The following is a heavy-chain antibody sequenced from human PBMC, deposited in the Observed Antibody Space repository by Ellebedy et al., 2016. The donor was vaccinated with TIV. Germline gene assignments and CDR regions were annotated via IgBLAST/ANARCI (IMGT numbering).Heavy chain of an antibody. Sequence: GESLKISCAASGFTVSSNYMSWVRQAPGKGVEWVPVIYSGGITYYADSVKGRFTISRDNSKNTLYLQRNSLRAGDTAVYYCARDVDTDGMDVWGQGTTVTVSS. CDR2: IYSGGIT. D-gene: IGHD5-18*01. J-gene: IGHJ6*02. CDR1: GFTVSSNY. V-gene: IGHV3-66*01. CDR3: ARDVDTDGMDV.